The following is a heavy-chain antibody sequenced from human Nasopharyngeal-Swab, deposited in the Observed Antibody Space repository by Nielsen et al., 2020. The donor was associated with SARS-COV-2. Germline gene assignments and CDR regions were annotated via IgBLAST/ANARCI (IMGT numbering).Heavy chain of an antibody. CDR2: VSGSGGST. CDR3: AKCYSGCDYYIFGTLNNWFDP. D-gene: IGHD5-12*01. CDR1: GFTFSSYA. J-gene: IGHJ5*02. V-gene: IGHV3-23*01. Sequence: GGSLRLSCAASGFTFSSYAMSWVRQAPGKGLEWVSAVSGSGGSTYYADSVKGRFTISRDNSKNTLYLQMNSLRAEDTAVYYCAKCYSGCDYYIFGTLNNWFDPWGQGTLVTVSS.